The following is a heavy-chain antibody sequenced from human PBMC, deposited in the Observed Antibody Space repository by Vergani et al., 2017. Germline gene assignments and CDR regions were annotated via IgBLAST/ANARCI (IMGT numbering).Heavy chain of an antibody. D-gene: IGHD1-26*01. CDR2: INPIFGTA. CDR1: GYTFTGYY. Sequence: QVQLVQSGAEVKKPGASVKVSCKASGYTFTGYYMHWVRQAPGQGLEWMGRINPIFGTANYAQKFQGRVTITADESTSTAYMELSSLRSEDTAVYYCARDPYPRSLPSPAVGYWGQGTLVTVSS. CDR3: ARDPYPRSLPSPAVGY. J-gene: IGHJ4*02. V-gene: IGHV1-69*01.